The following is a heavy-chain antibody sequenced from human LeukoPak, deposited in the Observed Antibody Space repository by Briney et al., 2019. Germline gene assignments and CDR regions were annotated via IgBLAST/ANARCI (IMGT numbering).Heavy chain of an antibody. Sequence: GGSLRLSCAASGFTFSIYSMNWVRQAPGKGLEWVSSISGSSSYIYYADSVRGRFTISRDNAKSSLYLQMNSLRAEDTAVYYCAREGKSCSSTSCSDYWGQGTLVTVSS. CDR3: AREGKSCSSTSCSDY. D-gene: IGHD2-2*01. CDR1: GFTFSIYS. CDR2: ISGSSSYI. V-gene: IGHV3-21*01. J-gene: IGHJ4*02.